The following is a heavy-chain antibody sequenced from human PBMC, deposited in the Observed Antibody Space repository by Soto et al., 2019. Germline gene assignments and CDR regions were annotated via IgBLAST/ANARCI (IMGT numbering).Heavy chain of an antibody. V-gene: IGHV4-39*01. CDR2: IYYSGST. CDR3: ARLFAKNWFDP. CDR1: GFYISSSSYY. J-gene: IGHJ5*02. Sequence: SETLSLTCPVSGFYISSSSYYWGWIRQPPGKGLEWIGSIYYSGSTYYNPSLKSRVTISVDTSKNQFSLKLSSVTAADTAVYYCARLFAKNWFDPWGQGTLVTVSS.